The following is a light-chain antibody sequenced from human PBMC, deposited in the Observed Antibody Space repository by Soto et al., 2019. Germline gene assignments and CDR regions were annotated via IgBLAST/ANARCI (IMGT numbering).Light chain of an antibody. V-gene: IGKV3-20*01. J-gene: IGKJ5*01. CDR2: GAS. CDR1: QSVSRSY. CDR3: QQYGSSPRS. Sequence: TQRSGDRCVSPEGRASCSWKPSQSVSRSYLAWYQQKPGQAPRLIIYGASSRATGIPDRFSGGGSGTDFTLTISSLEPEDFAVYYCQQYGSSPRSVGQGDRPEIK.